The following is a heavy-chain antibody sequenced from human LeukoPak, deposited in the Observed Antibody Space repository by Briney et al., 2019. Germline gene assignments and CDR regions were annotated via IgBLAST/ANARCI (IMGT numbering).Heavy chain of an antibody. CDR1: GYSFTSNW. D-gene: IGHD2-2*02. J-gene: IGHJ3*02. Sequence: GESLKISCKGSGYSFTSNWIGWVRQMPGKGLEWMGIIYPGNSDTRYSPSFQGQVTISADKSISTAYLQWSSLKASDTAMYYCASPVVPAAIDAFDIWGQGTMVTVSS. CDR2: IYPGNSDT. V-gene: IGHV5-51*01. CDR3: ASPVVPAAIDAFDI.